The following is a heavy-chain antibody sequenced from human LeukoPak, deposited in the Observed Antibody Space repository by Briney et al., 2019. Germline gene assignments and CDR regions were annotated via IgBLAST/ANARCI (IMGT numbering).Heavy chain of an antibody. CDR2: ISGSGGST. J-gene: IGHJ4*02. V-gene: IGHV3-23*01. D-gene: IGHD5-18*01. Sequence: GGSLRLSCAASGCTFSSYAMSWVRQAPGKGLEWVSAISGSGGSTYYADSVKGRFTISRDNSKNTLYLQMNSLTAEDTAVYYCAKDLKDVDTAMVDYWGQGTLVTVSS. CDR3: AKDLKDVDTAMVDY. CDR1: GCTFSSYA.